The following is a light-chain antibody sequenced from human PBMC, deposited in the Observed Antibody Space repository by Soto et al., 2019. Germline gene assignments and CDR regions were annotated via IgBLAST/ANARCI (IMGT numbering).Light chain of an antibody. J-gene: IGKJ1*01. CDR2: GAS. V-gene: IGKV3-15*01. CDR1: QSVSSN. CDR3: KQYNNWPRT. Sequence: EIVMTQPPATLSVSPGERATLSCRASQSVSSNLAWYQQKPGQAPRLLIYGASTRATGIQARFSGSGSGTEFTLTIRSLQSEDFAVYYCKQYNNWPRTFGQGTKVDIK.